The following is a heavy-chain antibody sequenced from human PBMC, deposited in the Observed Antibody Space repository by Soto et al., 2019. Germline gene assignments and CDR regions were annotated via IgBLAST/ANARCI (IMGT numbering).Heavy chain of an antibody. CDR3: ATDRSSSWPPFFDY. CDR2: FIPLFGTA. V-gene: IGHV1-69*06. J-gene: IGHJ4*02. CDR1: GGTFSSYA. D-gene: IGHD6-13*01. Sequence: VKVSCKASGGTFSSYAISWVRQAPGQGLEWMGGFIPLFGTAKNAQKFQGRVTITADKSTSTGYMELSSLRSEDTAVYYCATDRSSSWPPFFDYWGQGTLVTGSS.